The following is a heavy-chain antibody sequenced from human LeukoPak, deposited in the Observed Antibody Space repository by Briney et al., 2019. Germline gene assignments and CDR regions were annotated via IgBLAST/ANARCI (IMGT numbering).Heavy chain of an antibody. D-gene: IGHD2-2*01. J-gene: IGHJ6*02. V-gene: IGHV3-21*01. CDR3: ARVICSSTSCYDYYYYGMDV. CDR1: GFTFSSYN. CDR2: ISSSSSYI. Sequence: GGSLRLSCAASGFTFSSYNMNWVRQAPGKGLEWVSSISSSSSYIYYADSVKGRFTISRDNAKNSLYLQVNSLRAEDTAVYYCARVICSSTSCYDYYYYGMDVWGQGTTVTVSS.